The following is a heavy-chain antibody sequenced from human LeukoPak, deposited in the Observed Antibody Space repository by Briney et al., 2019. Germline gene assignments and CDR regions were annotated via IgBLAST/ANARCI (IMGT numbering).Heavy chain of an antibody. V-gene: IGHV3-66*01. J-gene: IGHJ6*02. CDR1: GFTVSSNY. CDR2: IYSGGST. Sequence: GGSLRLSCAASGFTVSSNYMSWVRQAPGKGLEWVSVIYSGGSTYYADSVKGRFTISRDNSKNTLYLQMNSLRAEDTAVYYYARDRSGKQWIKAYGMDVWGQGTTVTVSS. D-gene: IGHD6-19*01. CDR3: ARDRSGKQWIKAYGMDV.